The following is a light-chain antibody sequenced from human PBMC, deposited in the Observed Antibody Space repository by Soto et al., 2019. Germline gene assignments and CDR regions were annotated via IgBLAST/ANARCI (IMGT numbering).Light chain of an antibody. CDR1: QRVSSNY. CDR3: QQYGSSPIT. V-gene: IGKV3-20*01. J-gene: IGKJ5*01. Sequence: EIVLTQSPGTLSLSTGERATLSCRASQRVSSNYLAWYHQKPGQAPRVLIYVASSRATGIPDRFSGSGSGTDFTLTISRLEPEDFAVYYCQQYGSSPITFGQGTRLEIK. CDR2: VAS.